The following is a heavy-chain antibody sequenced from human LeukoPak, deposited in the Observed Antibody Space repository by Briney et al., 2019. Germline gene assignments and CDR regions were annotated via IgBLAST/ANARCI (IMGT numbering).Heavy chain of an antibody. CDR2: INHSGST. Sequence: SETLSLTRAVYGGSFSGYYWSWIRQPPGKGLEWIGEINHSGSTNYNPSLKSRVTISVDTSKNQFSLKLSSVTAADTAVYYCARDTYYYGSGKAYYGMDVWGQGTTVTVSS. D-gene: IGHD3-10*01. V-gene: IGHV4-34*01. CDR3: ARDTYYYGSGKAYYGMDV. CDR1: GGSFSGYY. J-gene: IGHJ6*02.